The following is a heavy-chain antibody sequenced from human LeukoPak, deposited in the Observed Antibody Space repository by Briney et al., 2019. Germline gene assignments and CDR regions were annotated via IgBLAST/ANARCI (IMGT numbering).Heavy chain of an antibody. Sequence: ASVKVSCKASGYTFTSYDINWVRQATGQGLECMGWMNPSSGNTGYAQKFQGRVTMTRNTSISTAYMELRSLRSEDTAVYYCARVGLRYCSSTSCRDFDYWGQGTLVTVSS. CDR1: GYTFTSYD. D-gene: IGHD2-2*01. V-gene: IGHV1-8*01. CDR3: ARVGLRYCSSTSCRDFDY. CDR2: MNPSSGNT. J-gene: IGHJ4*02.